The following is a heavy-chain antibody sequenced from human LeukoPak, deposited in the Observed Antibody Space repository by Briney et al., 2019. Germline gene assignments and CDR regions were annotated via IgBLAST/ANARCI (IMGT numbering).Heavy chain of an antibody. CDR3: AKEVAARGGGYYYYYYMDV. CDR2: ISGSGGST. CDR1: GFTFSSYA. V-gene: IGHV3-23*01. D-gene: IGHD6-6*01. Sequence: GGSLRLSCAASGFTFSSYAMSWVRQAPGKGLEWVSAISGSGGSTYYADSVKGRFTISRDNSKNTLYLQMNSLRAEDTAVYYCAKEVAARGGGYYYYYYMDVWGKGTTVTVSS. J-gene: IGHJ6*03.